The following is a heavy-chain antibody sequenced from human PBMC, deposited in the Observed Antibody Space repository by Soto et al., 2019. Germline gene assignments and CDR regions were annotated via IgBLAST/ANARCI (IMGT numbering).Heavy chain of an antibody. CDR1: GFTFSSYG. D-gene: IGHD3-22*01. CDR2: IWYDGSNK. J-gene: IGHJ4*01. Sequence: PGGSLRLSCAASGFTFSSYGMHWVRQAPGKGLEWVAVIWYDGSNKYYADSVKGRFTISRDNSKNTLYLQMNSLRAEDTAVYYCARDRDYYDSSGYPSLFDYWGQGTLVTISS. V-gene: IGHV3-33*01. CDR3: ARDRDYYDSSGYPSLFDY.